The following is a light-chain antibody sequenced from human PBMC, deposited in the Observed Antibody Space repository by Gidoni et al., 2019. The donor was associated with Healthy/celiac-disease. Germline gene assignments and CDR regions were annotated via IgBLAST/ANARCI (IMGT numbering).Light chain of an antibody. CDR3: MIWHSSAWV. CDR2: YKSDSDK. J-gene: IGLJ3*02. CDR1: SGINVGTYR. V-gene: IGLV5-45*03. Sequence: AVLTQPSSLSASPGASASLTCTLRSGINVGTYRIYWYQQKPGSPPQYRLRYKSDSDKQQGPGVPSRFSGSKDASANAGILLISGLQSEDEADYYCMIWHSSAWVFGGGTKLTVL.